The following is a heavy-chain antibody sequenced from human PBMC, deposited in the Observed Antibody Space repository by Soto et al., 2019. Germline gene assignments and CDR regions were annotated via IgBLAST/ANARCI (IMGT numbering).Heavy chain of an antibody. CDR3: ARSPARYYGSGSYPTALYYFDY. J-gene: IGHJ4*02. D-gene: IGHD3-10*01. CDR1: GYTFTGYY. V-gene: IGHV1-2*04. CDR2: INPNSGGT. Sequence: ASVKVSCKASGYTFTGYYMHWVRQAPGQGLEWMGWINPNSGGTNYAQKFQGWVTMTRDTSISTAYMELSRLRSDDTAVYYCARSPARYYGSGSYPTALYYFDYWGQGTLVTVYS.